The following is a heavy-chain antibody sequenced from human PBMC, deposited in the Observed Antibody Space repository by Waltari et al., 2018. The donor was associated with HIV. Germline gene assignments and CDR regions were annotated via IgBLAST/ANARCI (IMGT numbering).Heavy chain of an antibody. CDR3: ARVELGAANDY. D-gene: IGHD1-26*01. Sequence: EVQLVESGGGLVQPGGSLRLSCAASGFTCSSYWMSWVRQAPGKGLEWVANIKQDGREKDYVDSVKGRFTISRDNAKNSLYLQMNSLRAEDTAVYYCARVELGAANDYWGQGTLVTVSS. CDR1: GFTCSSYW. J-gene: IGHJ4*02. V-gene: IGHV3-7*04. CDR2: IKQDGREK.